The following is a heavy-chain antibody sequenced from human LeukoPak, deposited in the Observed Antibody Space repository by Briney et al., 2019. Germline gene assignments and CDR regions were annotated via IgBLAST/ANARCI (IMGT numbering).Heavy chain of an antibody. Sequence: PSETLSLTCTVSGGSISSSSYYGGWIRQPPGKGLEWIVSIYYSGSTYYNPSLKSRVTISVDTSKNQFSLKLSSVTAADTAVYYCARHGVYYYDSDRPDYWGQGTLVTVSS. CDR2: IYYSGST. J-gene: IGHJ4*02. CDR1: GGSISSSSYY. D-gene: IGHD3-22*01. V-gene: IGHV4-39*01. CDR3: ARHGVYYYDSDRPDY.